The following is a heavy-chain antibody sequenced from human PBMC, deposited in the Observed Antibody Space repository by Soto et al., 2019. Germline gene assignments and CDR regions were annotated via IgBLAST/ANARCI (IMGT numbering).Heavy chain of an antibody. D-gene: IGHD4-17*01. CDR3: ARAPYGGNSAWGIDY. J-gene: IGHJ4*02. CDR2: ISGSGTIT. V-gene: IGHV3-11*01. Sequence: QVRLVESGGGLVKAGGSLRVSCAASGFTFTDYYMTWHRQAPGKGLEWVSYISGSGTITKYADSVKGRFTISRDNAKNSLYLQMNSLRDEDTGVYYCARAPYGGNSAWGIDYWGKGTLVTVSS. CDR1: GFTFTDYY.